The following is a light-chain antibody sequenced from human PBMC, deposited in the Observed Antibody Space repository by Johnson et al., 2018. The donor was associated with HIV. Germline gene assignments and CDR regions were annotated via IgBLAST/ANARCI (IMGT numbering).Light chain of an antibody. J-gene: IGLJ1*01. CDR3: ATWDNSLSSGGV. Sequence: QSMLTQPPSVSAAPGQKVTISCSGSSSNIGNNYVSWFQQLPGTAPKLLIYETYKRPSGIPDRFSGSKSGTSATLGITGLQTGDEADYYCATWDNSLSSGGVFGTGTKVTVL. CDR1: SSNIGNNY. V-gene: IGLV1-51*02. CDR2: ETY.